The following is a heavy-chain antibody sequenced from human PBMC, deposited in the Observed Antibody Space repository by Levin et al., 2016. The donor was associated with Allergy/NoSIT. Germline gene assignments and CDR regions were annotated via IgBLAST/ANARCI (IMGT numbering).Heavy chain of an antibody. Sequence: RQAPGKGLEWIGYIYYSGSTNYNPSLKSRVTISVDTSKNQFSLKLSSVTAADTAVYYCARGSGSYGRWGQGTLVTVSS. CDR2: IYYSGST. J-gene: IGHJ4*02. CDR3: ARGSGSYGR. V-gene: IGHV4-59*01. D-gene: IGHD1-26*01.